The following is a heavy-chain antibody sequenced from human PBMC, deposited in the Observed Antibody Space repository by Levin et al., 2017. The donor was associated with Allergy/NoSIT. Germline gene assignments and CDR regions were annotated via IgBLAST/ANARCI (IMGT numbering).Heavy chain of an antibody. CDR2: IIPIFGTA. J-gene: IGHJ4*02. CDR1: GGTFSSYA. V-gene: IGHV1-69*13. CDR3: ARPSQIAAAGPQFDY. D-gene: IGHD6-13*01. Sequence: SVKVSCKASGGTFSSYAISWVRQAPGQGLEWMGGIIPIFGTANYAQKFQGRVTITADESTSTAYMELSSLRSEDTAVYYCARPSQIAAAGPQFDYWGQGTLVTVSS.